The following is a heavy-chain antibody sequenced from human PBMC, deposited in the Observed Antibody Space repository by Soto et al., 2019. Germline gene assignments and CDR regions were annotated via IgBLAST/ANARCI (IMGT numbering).Heavy chain of an antibody. CDR3: ARDHYGDYYYYYGMDV. V-gene: IGHV1-18*01. J-gene: IGHJ6*02. CDR1: GGTFSSHS. Sequence: GASVKVSCKSSGGTFSSHSINWVRQAPGQGLEWMGWISAYNGNTNYAQKLQGRVTMTTDTSTSTAYMELRSLRSDDTAVYYCARDHYGDYYYYYGMDVWGQGTTVTVSS. D-gene: IGHD4-17*01. CDR2: ISAYNGNT.